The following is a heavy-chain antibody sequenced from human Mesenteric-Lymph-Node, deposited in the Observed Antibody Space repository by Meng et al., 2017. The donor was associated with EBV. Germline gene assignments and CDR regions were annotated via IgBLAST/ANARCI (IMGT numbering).Heavy chain of an antibody. CDR2: ISYDGSNK. CDR3: AKDDYGGNPDY. CDR1: GFTLSSYG. J-gene: IGHJ4*02. Sequence: ESGGGGVQLGRSPELSCASSGFTLSSYGLNWVRQAPGKGLEWVAVISYDGSNKYYADSVKGRFTISRDNSKNTLYLQMNSLRAEDTAVYYCAKDDYGGNPDYWGQGTLVTVSS. D-gene: IGHD4-23*01. V-gene: IGHV3-30*18.